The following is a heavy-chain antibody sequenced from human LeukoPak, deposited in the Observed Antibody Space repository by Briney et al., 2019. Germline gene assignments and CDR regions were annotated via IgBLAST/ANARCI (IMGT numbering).Heavy chain of an antibody. CDR2: ISVNGGTT. Sequence: GGSLRLSCAASGFTFSSYAMTWVRQAPGKGLEWVSSISVNGGTTYYADSVKGRFTISRDSSKNTLYLQMNSLRAEDTAVYYCARDTAGVDHWGQGTLVTVSS. V-gene: IGHV3-23*01. CDR1: GFTFSSYA. D-gene: IGHD5-18*01. J-gene: IGHJ4*02. CDR3: ARDTAGVDH.